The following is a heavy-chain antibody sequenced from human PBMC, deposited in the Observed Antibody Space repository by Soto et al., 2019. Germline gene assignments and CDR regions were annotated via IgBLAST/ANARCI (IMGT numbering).Heavy chain of an antibody. V-gene: IGHV1-18*04. CDR1: GYPFTSYG. J-gene: IGHJ3*02. CDR2: ISAYICNK. D-gene: IGHD6-13*01. CDR3: ARGLLAAGTYDAFDI. Sequence: SVKVSWKASGYPFTSYGISWVRQAPGQGLEWMGWISAYICNKKNAQELQGRVALTTETSTSIAYMELRSLRSEDTAVYYCARGLLAAGTYDAFDIWGQGTRVTVSS.